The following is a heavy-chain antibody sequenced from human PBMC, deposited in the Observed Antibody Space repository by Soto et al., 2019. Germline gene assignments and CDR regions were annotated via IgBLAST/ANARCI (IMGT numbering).Heavy chain of an antibody. J-gene: IGHJ4*02. CDR1: GFTVSNNY. Sequence: GGSLRLSCAASGFTVSNNYMSWVRQAPGKGLEWVSVIYSGGNTYFADSVKGRFTISRDNSKNTLYLQMNSLRAEDTAVYYRARVPGYLWGQGTLVTVSS. CDR3: ARVPGYL. CDR2: IYSGGNT. D-gene: IGHD6-13*01. V-gene: IGHV3-53*01.